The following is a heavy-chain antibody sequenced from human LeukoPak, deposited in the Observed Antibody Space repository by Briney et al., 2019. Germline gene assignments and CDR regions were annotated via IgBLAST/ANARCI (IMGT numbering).Heavy chain of an antibody. Sequence: GASVKVSCTASGHTFTTYDTHWVRRAPGQGLEWMGIINPSGGSTKYAQKLQDRVTMTRDTSTSTVYMELSSLRSEDTAVYYCARDRRNGSGQTWFDPWGQGTLVTVSS. J-gene: IGHJ5*02. D-gene: IGHD3-10*01. CDR3: ARDRRNGSGQTWFDP. CDR2: INPSGGST. CDR1: GHTFTTYD. V-gene: IGHV1-46*01.